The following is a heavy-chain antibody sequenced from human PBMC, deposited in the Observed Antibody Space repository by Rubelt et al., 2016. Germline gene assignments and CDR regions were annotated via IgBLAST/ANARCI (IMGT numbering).Heavy chain of an antibody. CDR3: ARGDHLGPSDF. Sequence: QVQLQQWGAGLLKPSEALSLTCAVYGESFSGFYWSWIRQSPEKGLEWIVELTHGGDTNYNPSFTRRVTISVDTSKNQFSLKLTSVTATDTSRYDCARGDHLGPSDFWGQRIRVTVSS. V-gene: IGHV4-34*01. CDR1: GESFSGFY. J-gene: IGHJ4*02. CDR2: LTHGGDT.